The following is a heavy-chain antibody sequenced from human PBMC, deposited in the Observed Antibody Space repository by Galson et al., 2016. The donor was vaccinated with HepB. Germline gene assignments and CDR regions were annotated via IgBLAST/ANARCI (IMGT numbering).Heavy chain of an antibody. Sequence: SLRLSCAASGFTFSSYDMHWVRQATGKSLEWVSAFDTVGGTYYAGSVKGRFTISRDNAKNSLYLQMNSLRAGDTAVYYCVRGGSGLGADGYDYWGQGTLVTVSS. D-gene: IGHD5-24*01. CDR3: VRGGSGLGADGYDY. J-gene: IGHJ4*02. CDR1: GFTFSSYD. CDR2: FDTVGGT. V-gene: IGHV3-13*01.